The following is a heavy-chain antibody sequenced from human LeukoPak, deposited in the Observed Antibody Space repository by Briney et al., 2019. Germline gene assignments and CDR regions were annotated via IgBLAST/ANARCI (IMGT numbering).Heavy chain of an antibody. D-gene: IGHD4-17*01. CDR1: GFTFSSFS. CDR2: ITSSSSST. V-gene: IGHV3-48*04. J-gene: IGHJ4*02. CDR3: ARVIGSYGDSAY. Sequence: GGSLRLSCAASGFTFSSFSMNWVRQAPGKGLEWISYITSSSSSTYYADSVKGRFTITRDNAKNSLYLQMNSLRAEDTAVYYCARVIGSYGDSAYWGQGTLVTVSS.